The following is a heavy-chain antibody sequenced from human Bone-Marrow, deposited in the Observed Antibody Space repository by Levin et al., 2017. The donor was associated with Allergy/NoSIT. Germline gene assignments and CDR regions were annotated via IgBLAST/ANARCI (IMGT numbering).Heavy chain of an antibody. CDR2: ISYDGRNK. CDR3: AKDRDSTGGTYLHFYYGMDV. D-gene: IGHD2-8*02. Sequence: GGSLRLSCITSGFSFSNYAMHWFRQAPGKGLEGLPGISYDGRNKDHVDSVKGRFTVSRDNSVNTLNLHMSSLRLEDTAVYFCAKDRDSTGGTYLHFYYGMDVWGRGTMVTVSS. J-gene: IGHJ6*02. V-gene: IGHV3-30*18. CDR1: GFSFSNYA.